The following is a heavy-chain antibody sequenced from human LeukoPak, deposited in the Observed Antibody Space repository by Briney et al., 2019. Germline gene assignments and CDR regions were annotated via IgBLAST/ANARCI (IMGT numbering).Heavy chain of an antibody. D-gene: IGHD3-10*01. V-gene: IGHV3-30*18. J-gene: IGHJ3*02. Sequence: GGSLRLSCAASGFTFGTDWMHWVRQAPGKGLEWVAVISYDGSNKYYADSVKGRFTISRDNSKNTLYLQMNSLRAEDTAVYYCAKASLITMVRGVITQDAFDIWGQGTMVTVSS. CDR2: ISYDGSNK. CDR3: AKASLITMVRGVITQDAFDI. CDR1: GFTFGTDW.